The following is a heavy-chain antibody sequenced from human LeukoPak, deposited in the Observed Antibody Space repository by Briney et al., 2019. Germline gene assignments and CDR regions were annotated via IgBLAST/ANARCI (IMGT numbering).Heavy chain of an antibody. CDR3: ASARGSADAFDI. Sequence: GGSLRLSCAASGFTFSSYAMSWVRQAPGKGLEWVANIKQDGSEKYYVDSVKGRFTISRDNAKNSLYLQMNSLRAEDTAVYYCASARGSADAFDIWGQGTMVTVSS. J-gene: IGHJ3*02. CDR2: IKQDGSEK. D-gene: IGHD3-10*01. CDR1: GFTFSSYA. V-gene: IGHV3-7*01.